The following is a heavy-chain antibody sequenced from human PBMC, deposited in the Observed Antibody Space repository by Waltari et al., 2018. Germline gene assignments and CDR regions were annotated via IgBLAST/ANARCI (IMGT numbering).Heavy chain of an antibody. V-gene: IGHV1-2*02. CDR3: ARGFCSGGTCYGGG. D-gene: IGHD2-15*01. CDR1: GYTFTDYN. CDR2: ITPNSGDI. J-gene: IGHJ4*02. Sequence: QVQLVQSGTEVKKPGASGKVSCTASGYTFTDYNVHWVRQAPGQGLEWMGWITPNSGDIIYAQKFQGRVTMTRDTSISTAYMELRSLTSDDPAVYYCARGFCSGGTCYGGGWGQGTLVTVSS.